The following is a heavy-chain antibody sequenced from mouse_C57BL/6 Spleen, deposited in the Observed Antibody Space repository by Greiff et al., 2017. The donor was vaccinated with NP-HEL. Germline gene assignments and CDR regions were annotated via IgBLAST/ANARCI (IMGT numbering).Heavy chain of an antibody. Sequence: VKLQESGAELVKPGASVKISCKASGYAFSSYWMNWVKQRPGKGLEWIGQIYPGDGDTNYNGKFKGKATLTADKSSSTAYMQLSSLTSEDSAVYFCARGDMDYYAMDYWGQGTSVTVSS. CDR2: IYPGDGDT. CDR3: ARGDMDYYAMDY. V-gene: IGHV1-80*01. CDR1: GYAFSSYW. D-gene: IGHD1-1*02. J-gene: IGHJ4*01.